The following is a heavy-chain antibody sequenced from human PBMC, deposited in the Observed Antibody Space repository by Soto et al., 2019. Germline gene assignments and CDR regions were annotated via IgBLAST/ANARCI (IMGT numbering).Heavy chain of an antibody. V-gene: IGHV4-59*01. CDR3: ASSSLYGMDV. CDR2: TYYSGNT. J-gene: IGHJ6*02. Sequence: LSLTCTVSGGSISSYYWSWIRQPPGKGLEWVGYTYYSGNTYYNPSLKSRVTISIDTSKNQFALKVGSVAAADTAVYYCASSSLYGMDVPGQRTTVTVSS. CDR1: GGSISSYY.